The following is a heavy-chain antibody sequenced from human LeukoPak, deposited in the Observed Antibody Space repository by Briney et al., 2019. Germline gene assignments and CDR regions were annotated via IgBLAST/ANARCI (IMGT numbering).Heavy chain of an antibody. CDR3: ALGYCSSTSCPYYYYGMDV. Sequence: SVKVSCKASGGTFISYAISWVRQAPGQGLEWMGGIIPTFGTANYAQKFQGRVTITADESTSTAYMELSSLRSEDTAVYYCALGYCSSTSCPYYYYGMDVWGQGTTVTVSS. CDR2: IIPTFGTA. CDR1: GGTFISYA. V-gene: IGHV1-69*13. J-gene: IGHJ6*02. D-gene: IGHD2-2*01.